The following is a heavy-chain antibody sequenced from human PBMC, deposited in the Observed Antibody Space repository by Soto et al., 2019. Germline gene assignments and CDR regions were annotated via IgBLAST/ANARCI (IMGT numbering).Heavy chain of an antibody. V-gene: IGHV3-23*01. CDR3: AKAGRITMVRGAKGTTYYYYYYMDV. Sequence: EVQLLESGGGLVQPGGSLRLSCAASGFTFSSYAMSWVRQAPGKGLEWVSAISGSGGSTYYADSVKGRFTISRDNSKNTLYLQMNSLRAEDTAVYYCAKAGRITMVRGAKGTTYYYYYYMDVWGKGTRVTVSS. J-gene: IGHJ6*03. D-gene: IGHD3-10*01. CDR2: ISGSGGST. CDR1: GFTFSSYA.